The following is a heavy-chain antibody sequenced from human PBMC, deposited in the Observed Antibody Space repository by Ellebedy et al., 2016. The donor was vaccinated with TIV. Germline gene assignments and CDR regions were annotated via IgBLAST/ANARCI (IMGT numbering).Heavy chain of an antibody. CDR2: IYYSGST. J-gene: IGHJ3*02. D-gene: IGHD3-10*01. V-gene: IGHV4-39*07. CDR1: GGSISSSSYY. Sequence: GSLRLXXTVSGGSISSSSYYWGWIRQPPGKGLEWIGSIYYSGSTYYNPSLKSRVTISVDTSKNQFSLKLSSVTAADTAVYYCARDDGYMVRGDDAFDIWGQGTMVTVSS. CDR3: ARDDGYMVRGDDAFDI.